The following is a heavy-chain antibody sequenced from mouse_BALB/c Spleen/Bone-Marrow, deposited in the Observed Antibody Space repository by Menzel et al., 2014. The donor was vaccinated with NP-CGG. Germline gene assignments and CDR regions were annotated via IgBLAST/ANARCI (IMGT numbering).Heavy chain of an antibody. D-gene: IGHD2-4*01. CDR1: GYTFTDYA. V-gene: IGHV1-67*01. Sequence: VQVVESGPELVRPGVSVKISCKGSGYTFTDYAMHWVKQSHAKSLEWIGVISTYSGNTNYNQKFKGKATMTVDKSSSTAYMELARLTSGDSAIYYCARGIYYDSTWFAYWGQGTLVTVSA. J-gene: IGHJ3*01. CDR3: ARGIYYDSTWFAY. CDR2: ISTYSGNT.